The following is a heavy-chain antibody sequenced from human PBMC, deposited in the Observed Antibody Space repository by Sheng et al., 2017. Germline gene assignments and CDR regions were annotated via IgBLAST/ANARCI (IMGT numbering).Heavy chain of an antibody. J-gene: IGHJ6*02. CDR3: TKRDDKSNQRYEGV. CDR1: GFDVSVSY. V-gene: IGHV3-53*02. Sequence: EEQLIETGGGLIQPGGSLRVSCAASGFDVSVSYMAWVRQAPGKGLEWLSVIYSGGQTYYAESVQGRFFISRDSSKNTLQLEMTSLRADDTALYYCTKRDDKSNQRYEGVWGQGTTVTVSS. CDR2: IYSGGQT. D-gene: IGHD2-2*01.